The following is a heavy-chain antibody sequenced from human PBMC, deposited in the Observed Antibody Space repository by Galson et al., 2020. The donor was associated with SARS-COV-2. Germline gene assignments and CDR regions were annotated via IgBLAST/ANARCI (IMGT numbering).Heavy chain of an antibody. CDR2: IYYSGIT. CDR1: GGSISSDNFY. V-gene: IGHV4-31*03. CDR3: ARTPVVGATYPFDY. Sequence: ETSETRSLTCTVSGGSISSDNFYWSWIRQHPGKGLEWIGYIYYSGITYYSPSLKSRVSMSLDRSKSQFSLKLSSVTAADTAVYYCARTPVVGATYPFDYWGQGTLVTVSS. D-gene: IGHD1-26*01. J-gene: IGHJ4*02.